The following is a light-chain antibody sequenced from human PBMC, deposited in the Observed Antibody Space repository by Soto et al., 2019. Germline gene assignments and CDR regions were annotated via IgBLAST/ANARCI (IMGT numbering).Light chain of an antibody. CDR3: QQYNHYSGLT. V-gene: IGKV1-8*01. CDR2: DAY. J-gene: IGKJ4*01. Sequence: AIRMTQSPSSLSASTGDRVTITCRASQGISSYLAWYQQKPGKAPKLLIYDAYSLESGVPSRFSGSGSGAEFTLTISSLQPDDFATYYCQQYNHYSGLTFGGGTKVDI. CDR1: QGISSY.